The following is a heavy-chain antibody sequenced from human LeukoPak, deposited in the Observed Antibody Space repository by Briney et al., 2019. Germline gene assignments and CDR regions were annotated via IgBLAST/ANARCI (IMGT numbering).Heavy chain of an antibody. CDR2: IYPSDSDT. CDR1: GYSFNTYW. V-gene: IGHV5-51*01. J-gene: IGHJ4*02. CDR3: ARWLGGANVDY. Sequence: GESLQISCNSYGYSFNTYWIAWVRRMPGKGLEWMGIIYPSDSDTRYSPSFQGQVTISADKSISTAYLQWSSLKASDTAMYYCARWLGGANVDYWGQGTLVTVSS. D-gene: IGHD4/OR15-4a*01.